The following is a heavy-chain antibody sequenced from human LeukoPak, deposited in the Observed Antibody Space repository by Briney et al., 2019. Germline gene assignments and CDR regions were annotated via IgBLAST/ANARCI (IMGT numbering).Heavy chain of an antibody. CDR3: ARGRLVPAAMDY. CDR2: INHSGST. D-gene: IGHD2-2*01. V-gene: IGHV4-34*01. J-gene: IGHJ4*02. Sequence: PSETLSLTCAVYGGSFSGYCWSWIRQPPGKGLEWIGEINHSGSTNYNPSLKSRVTISVDTSKNQFSLKLSSVTAADTAVYYCARGRLVPAAMDYWGQGTLVTVSS. CDR1: GGSFSGYC.